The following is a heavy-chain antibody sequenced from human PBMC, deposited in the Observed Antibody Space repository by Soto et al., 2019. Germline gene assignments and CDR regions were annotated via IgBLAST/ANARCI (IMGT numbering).Heavy chain of an antibody. D-gene: IGHD6-6*01. V-gene: IGHV3-23*01. J-gene: IGHJ3*02. Sequence: GGSLRLSCAASGFTFSSYAMSWVRQAPGKGLEWVSAISGSGGSTYYAESVKGRFTISRDNSKNTLYLQMNSLRAEDTAVYYCAAREYSSSSTSPDAFDIWGQGTMVT. CDR3: AAREYSSSSTSPDAFDI. CDR1: GFTFSSYA. CDR2: ISGSGGST.